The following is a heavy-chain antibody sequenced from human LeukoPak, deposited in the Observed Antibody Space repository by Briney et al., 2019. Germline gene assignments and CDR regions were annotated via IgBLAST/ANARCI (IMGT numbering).Heavy chain of an antibody. J-gene: IGHJ5*02. D-gene: IGHD6-19*01. CDR2: INPNSGGT. CDR1: GYTFTGYY. Sequence: GASVKVSCKASGYTFTGYYMHWVRQAPGQGREWMGWINPNSGGTNYAQKFQGRVTMTRDTSISTAYMELSRLRSDDTAVYYCARGRESYGLGSGWGNWFDPGGQGTLVTVSA. V-gene: IGHV1-2*02. CDR3: ARGRESYGLGSGWGNWFDP.